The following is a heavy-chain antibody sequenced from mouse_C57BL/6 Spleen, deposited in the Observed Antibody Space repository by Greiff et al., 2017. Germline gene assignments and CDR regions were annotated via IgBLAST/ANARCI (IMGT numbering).Heavy chain of an antibody. CDR2: INPSSGYT. J-gene: IGHJ2*01. CDR1: GYTFTSYT. CDR3: ARRVTTVVEGFDY. Sequence: VKLVESGAELARPGASVKMSCKASGYTFTSYTMHWVKQRPGQGLEWIGYINPSSGYTKYNQKFKDKATLTADKSSSTAYMQLSSLTSEDSAVYYCARRVTTVVEGFDYWGQGTTLTVSS. V-gene: IGHV1-4*01. D-gene: IGHD1-1*01.